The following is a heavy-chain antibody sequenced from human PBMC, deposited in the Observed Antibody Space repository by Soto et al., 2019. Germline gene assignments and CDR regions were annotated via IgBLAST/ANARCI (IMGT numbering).Heavy chain of an antibody. J-gene: IGHJ6*02. CDR1: GYTFTSYG. CDR3: VRFSGGSYNTYYFYYGMDV. Sequence: ASVKVSCKASGYTFTSYGISWVRQAPGQGLDWMGWISAYNGNTKYAQDLQGRVTMTTDTSTSTAYMELRSLRSDGTAVYYCVRFSGGSYNTYYFYYGMDVWGQGTTVTVSS. D-gene: IGHD2-15*01. V-gene: IGHV1-18*01. CDR2: ISAYNGNT.